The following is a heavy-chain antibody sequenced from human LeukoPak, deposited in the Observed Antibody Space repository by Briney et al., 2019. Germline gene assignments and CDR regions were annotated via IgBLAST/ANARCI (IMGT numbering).Heavy chain of an antibody. CDR3: ARDSGYDSSGHYLDAFDI. D-gene: IGHD3-22*01. CDR1: GFTFSSYW. Sequence: GGSLRLSCAASGFTFSSYWMSWVRQAPGKGLEWVANIKQDGSEKYYVDSVKGRFTISRDNAKNSLYLQMNSLRAEDTAVYYCARDSGYDSSGHYLDAFDIWGQGTMVTVSS. V-gene: IGHV3-7*01. CDR2: IKQDGSEK. J-gene: IGHJ3*02.